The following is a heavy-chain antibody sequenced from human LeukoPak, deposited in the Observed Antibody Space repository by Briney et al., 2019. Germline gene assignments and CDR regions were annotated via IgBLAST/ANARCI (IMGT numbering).Heavy chain of an antibody. Sequence: ASVKVSCKASGYTFTSYDINWVRQATGQGLEWMGWMNPNSGNTGYAQKFQGRVTMTRNTSISTAYMELSSLRVEDTAVYYCARDMMGATLYFDSWGQGTLVTVSS. CDR2: MNPNSGNT. D-gene: IGHD1-26*01. V-gene: IGHV1-8*01. CDR3: ARDMMGATLYFDS. J-gene: IGHJ4*02. CDR1: GYTFTSYD.